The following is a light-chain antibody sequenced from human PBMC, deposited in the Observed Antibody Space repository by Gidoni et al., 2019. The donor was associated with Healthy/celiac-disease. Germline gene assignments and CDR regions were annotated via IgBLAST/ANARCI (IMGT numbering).Light chain of an antibody. J-gene: IGKJ4*01. Sequence: DIQTTQSPSSLSASVGDRVTITCRASQSISSYLTWYQQKPGKATKLLIYAASSLQSGVPSRFSGSGSGTDFTLTISSLQPEDFATYYCQQSYSTPLTFGGGTKVEIK. CDR3: QQSYSTPLT. CDR1: QSISSY. V-gene: IGKV1-39*01. CDR2: AAS.